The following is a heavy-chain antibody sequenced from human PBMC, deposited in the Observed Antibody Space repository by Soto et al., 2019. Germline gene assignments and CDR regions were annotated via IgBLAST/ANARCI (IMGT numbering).Heavy chain of an antibody. Sequence: GASVKVSCKASGYTFTNYDINWVRQAPGQGLEWMGWVNPNSGNTGYAQMFQGRVTMTTNTSTTTANIELSSLTSDDTAVYYCAISGYDSAYYYYGMDVWGQGTTVTVSS. CDR3: AISGYDSAYYYYGMDV. J-gene: IGHJ6*02. V-gene: IGHV1-8*02. D-gene: IGHD5-12*01. CDR2: VNPNSGNT. CDR1: GYTFTNYD.